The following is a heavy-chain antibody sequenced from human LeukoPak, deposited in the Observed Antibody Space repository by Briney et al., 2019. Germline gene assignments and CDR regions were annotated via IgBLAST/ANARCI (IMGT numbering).Heavy chain of an antibody. Sequence: GGSLRLSCAASGFTFNNYAMSWVRQVPGKGLEWLSTISGSGGTTYRADSVKGRIATSRDNSKDSLYLRMSSLRAGDTATYYCAKGIAADADWYFDLWGRGTLVIVSS. CDR2: ISGSGGTT. CDR3: AKGIAADADWYFDL. D-gene: IGHD6-13*01. CDR1: GFTFNNYA. J-gene: IGHJ2*01. V-gene: IGHV3-23*01.